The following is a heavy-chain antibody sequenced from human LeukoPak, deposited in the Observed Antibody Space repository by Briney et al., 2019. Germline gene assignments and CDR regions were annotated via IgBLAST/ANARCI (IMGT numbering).Heavy chain of an antibody. V-gene: IGHV3-48*02. CDR1: GFTFSSYG. CDR3: ASSPLTFGGVIVPEYFDY. CDR2: IGSSGSTV. Sequence: GGSLRLSCAASGFTFSSYGMHWVRQAPGKGLEWVSYIGSSGSTVYYADSVKGRFTISRDNAKNSLYMQMESLRDEDTAIYYCASSPLTFGGVIVPEYFDYWGQGTLVTVSS. J-gene: IGHJ4*02. D-gene: IGHD3-16*02.